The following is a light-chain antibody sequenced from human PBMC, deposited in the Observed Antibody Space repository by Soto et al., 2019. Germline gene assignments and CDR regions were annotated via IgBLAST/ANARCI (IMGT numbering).Light chain of an antibody. CDR2: KAS. CDR1: QSISSW. V-gene: IGKV1-5*03. J-gene: IGKJ1*01. Sequence: DIQMTQSPSTLSASVGDRVTITCRASQSISSWLAWYQQKPGKAPKLLIYKASSLESGVPSRFSGSGSGTECTLTISSLQPDDFATYYCQQYSSSAPETFGQGTKVEIK. CDR3: QQYSSSAPET.